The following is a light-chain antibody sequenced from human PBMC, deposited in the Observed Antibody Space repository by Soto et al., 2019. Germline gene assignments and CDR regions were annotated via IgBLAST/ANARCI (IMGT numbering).Light chain of an antibody. V-gene: IGKV1-39*01. CDR3: QQSYSTPRT. J-gene: IGKJ1*01. CDR1: QSISSY. CDR2: AAS. Sequence: DIQMTQSPSSLSASVGDRVTITCRASQSISSYLNWYQQKPGKVPKLLIYAASSLQSGVPSRFSGSGSGTDFTLTISSLLPEDFATYYCQQSYSTPRTFGQGTRVEIK.